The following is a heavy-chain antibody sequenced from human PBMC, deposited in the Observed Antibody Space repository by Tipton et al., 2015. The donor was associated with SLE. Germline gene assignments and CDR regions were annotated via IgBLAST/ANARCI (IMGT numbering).Heavy chain of an antibody. D-gene: IGHD4-17*01. CDR1: GFTFSDYY. CDR3: VKDNNDYGDYAFDI. J-gene: IGHJ3*02. Sequence: SLRLSCAASGFTFSDYYMSWIRQAPGKGLEWVSAISGSGGSTYYADSVKGRFTISRDNSKNTLYLQMSSLRAEDTAVYYCVKDNNDYGDYAFDIWGQGTMVTVSS. V-gene: IGHV3-23*01. CDR2: ISGSGGST.